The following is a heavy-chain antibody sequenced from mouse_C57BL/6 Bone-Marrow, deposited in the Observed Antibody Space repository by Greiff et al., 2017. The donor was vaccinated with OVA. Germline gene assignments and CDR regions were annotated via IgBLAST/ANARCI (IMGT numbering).Heavy chain of an antibody. CDR3: ALGDSQAMDY. CDR2: IFPGSGST. V-gene: IGHV1-56*01. J-gene: IGHJ4*01. CDR1: GYTFTSHW. D-gene: IGHD4-1*01. Sequence: VQLQQSGPELVRPGASVKISCKAPGYTFTSHWMQWVRQRPGQGLEWIGEIFPGSGSTYYNEKFKGKATLTEDTSSSTANMHLSSLESEDSAVYCCALGDSQAMDYWGQGTSVTVSS.